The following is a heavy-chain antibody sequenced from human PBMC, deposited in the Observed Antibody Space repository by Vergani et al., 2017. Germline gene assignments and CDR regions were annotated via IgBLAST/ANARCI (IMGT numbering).Heavy chain of an antibody. D-gene: IGHD2-2*01. J-gene: IGHJ6*02. CDR3: ARDRDILVVPAAPYYYYYYVMDV. V-gene: IGHV1-18*04. CDR1: GYTFTSYG. Sequence: QVQLVQSGAEVKKPGASVKVSCKASGYTFTSYGISWVRQAPGQGLEWMGWISAYNGNTNYAQKFQGRVTMTTDTSTSTAYMELRSLRSDDAAVYYCARDRDILVVPAAPYYYYYYVMDVWGQGTTGTVS. CDR2: ISAYNGNT.